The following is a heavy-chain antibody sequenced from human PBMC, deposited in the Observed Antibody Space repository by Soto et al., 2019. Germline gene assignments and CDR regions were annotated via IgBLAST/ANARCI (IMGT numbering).Heavy chain of an antibody. Sequence: RASVKVSCKASGYTFTSYGISWVRQAPGQGLEWMGWISAYNGNTNYAQKLQGRVTMTTDTSTSTAYMELRSLRSDDTAVYYCATDLRYGYHFDYWGQGTLVTVSS. J-gene: IGHJ4*02. CDR2: ISAYNGNT. CDR3: ATDLRYGYHFDY. CDR1: GYTFTSYG. D-gene: IGHD5-18*01. V-gene: IGHV1-18*01.